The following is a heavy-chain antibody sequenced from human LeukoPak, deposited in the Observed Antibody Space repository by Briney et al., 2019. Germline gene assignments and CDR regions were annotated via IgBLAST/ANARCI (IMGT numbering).Heavy chain of an antibody. CDR1: GFTFSNYA. Sequence: GGSLRLSCAASGFTFSNYAMSWVRQAPGKGLEWVSDISGSGGSTYYADSVKGRFSISRDNSRNTPYLQMNSLRAEDTAVYYCAKTSTYRVGAFDYWGQETLVTVSS. D-gene: IGHD5-12*01. V-gene: IGHV3-23*01. J-gene: IGHJ4*02. CDR3: AKTSTYRVGAFDY. CDR2: ISGSGGST.